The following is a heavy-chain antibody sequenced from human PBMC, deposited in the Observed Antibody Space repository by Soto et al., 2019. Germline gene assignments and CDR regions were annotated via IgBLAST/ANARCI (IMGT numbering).Heavy chain of an antibody. V-gene: IGHV3-64*01. Sequence: EVQLVESGGGLVQPGGSLRLSCAASGFTFSSYAMHWVRQAPGKGLEYVSAISSNGGSTYYANSVKGRFTISRDNSKNTLYLQMRSLRAEDMAVYYCARSYYDFWSGYFKTYYFDYWGQGTLVTVSS. D-gene: IGHD3-3*01. CDR3: ARSYYDFWSGYFKTYYFDY. J-gene: IGHJ4*02. CDR2: ISSNGGST. CDR1: GFTFSSYA.